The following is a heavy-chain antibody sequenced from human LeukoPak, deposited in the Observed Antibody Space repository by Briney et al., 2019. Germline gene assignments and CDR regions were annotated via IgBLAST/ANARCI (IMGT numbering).Heavy chain of an antibody. D-gene: IGHD2-15*01. CDR1: GGSLSFYY. V-gene: IGHV4-34*01. J-gene: IGHJ5*01. Sequence: SETLSLTCGVSGGSLSFYYWSWIRQSPGKGLEWIAEISQNGDSNYNMSLKSRVTISLDTSKNQFSLKLSSVTAADTAVYYCARRSCSGGTCYESRGWFDSWGQGTLVTVSS. CDR3: ARRSCSGGTCYESRGWFDS. CDR2: ISQNGDS.